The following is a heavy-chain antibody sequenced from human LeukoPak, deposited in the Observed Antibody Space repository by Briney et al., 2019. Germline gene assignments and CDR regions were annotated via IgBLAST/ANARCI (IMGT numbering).Heavy chain of an antibody. CDR2: MNPNSGDT. CDR3: ARGPLFGVVIRGAYYMDV. Sequence: GASVKVSCKGSGYTFSGYYMHWVRQAPGQGLEWMGWMNPNSGDTGYAQKFQGRVTITRNTSISTAYMELSSLRSEDTAVYDCARGPLFGVVIRGAYYMDVWGNGTTVTVSS. V-gene: IGHV1-8*03. D-gene: IGHD3-3*01. J-gene: IGHJ6*03. CDR1: GYTFSGYY.